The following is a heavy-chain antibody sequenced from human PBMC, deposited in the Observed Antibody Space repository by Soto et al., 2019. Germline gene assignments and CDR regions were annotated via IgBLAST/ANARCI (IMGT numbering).Heavy chain of an antibody. J-gene: IGHJ4*02. CDR1: GFSLSTTGVG. CDR3: ARSLWFGELH. V-gene: IGHV2-5*02. Sequence: QITLKESGPTLVKPTQTLTLTCSFSGFSLSTTGVGVGWIRQSPGKALEWLALIYWDNDKRYSPSLKSRVTITKDTSKNQVVLTVTNMDPVDTATYYCARSLWFGELHWGQGALVTVSS. CDR2: IYWDNDK. D-gene: IGHD3-10*01.